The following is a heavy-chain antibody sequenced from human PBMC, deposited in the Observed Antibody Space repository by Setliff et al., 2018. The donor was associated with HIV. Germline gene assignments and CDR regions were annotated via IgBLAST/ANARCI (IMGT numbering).Heavy chain of an antibody. CDR2: IIPMFDTT. CDR3: ARGPIDDSRYFDY. D-gene: IGHD2-15*01. CDR1: GGTFSSYA. J-gene: IGHJ4*02. Sequence: SVKVSCKASGGTFSSYAISWVRQAPGQGLEWMGRIIPMFDTTNYEQKFRGRVTFSADESTNTAHMDVTNLRPEDTAVYYCARGPIDDSRYFDYWGQGTLVTVSS. V-gene: IGHV1-69*13.